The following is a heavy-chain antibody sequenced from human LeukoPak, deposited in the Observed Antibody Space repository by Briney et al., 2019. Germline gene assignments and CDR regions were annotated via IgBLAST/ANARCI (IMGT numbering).Heavy chain of an antibody. CDR1: GFTFDDYA. D-gene: IGHD3-10*01. Sequence: PGGSLRLSCAASGFTFDDYAMHWVRQAPGKGLEWVSGISWNSGTIGYADSVKGRFTISRDNAKNTLYLQMNSLRAEDTAVYYCARVGSDYGSGSYTLDYWGQGTLVTVSS. CDR3: ARVGSDYGSGSYTLDY. CDR2: ISWNSGTI. J-gene: IGHJ4*02. V-gene: IGHV3-9*01.